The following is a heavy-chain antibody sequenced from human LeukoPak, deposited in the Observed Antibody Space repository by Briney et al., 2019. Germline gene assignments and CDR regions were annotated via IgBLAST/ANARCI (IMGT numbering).Heavy chain of an antibody. CDR1: GFTFSTYS. CDR3: ARIMAVAGYYFDY. J-gene: IGHJ4*02. D-gene: IGHD6-19*01. CDR2: ISSSSSTI. V-gene: IGHV3-48*04. Sequence: GGSLRLSCAASGFTFSTYSMNWVRQAPGKGLEWVSYISSSSSTIYYADSVKGRFTISRDNAKNSLYLQMNSLRAEDTAVYYCARIMAVAGYYFDYWGQGTLVTVSS.